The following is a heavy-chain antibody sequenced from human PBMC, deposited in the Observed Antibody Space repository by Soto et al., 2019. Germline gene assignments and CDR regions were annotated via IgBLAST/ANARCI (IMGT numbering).Heavy chain of an antibody. D-gene: IGHD4-4*01. CDR3: ARHSYYSNPLRFDP. CDR2: IYYTGTT. Sequence: PSETLCLTCTVSGGSISSCYWRWFRQPPGKGLEWIGYIYYTGTTNYYPSLKSRATISVDTSRNQFSLNLSSVTAADTAVYYCARHSYYSNPLRFDPWGQGTLVTVS. J-gene: IGHJ5*02. V-gene: IGHV4-59*08. CDR1: GGSISSCY.